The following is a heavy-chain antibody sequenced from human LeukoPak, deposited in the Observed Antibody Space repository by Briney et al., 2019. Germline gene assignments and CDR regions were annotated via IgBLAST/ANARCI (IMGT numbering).Heavy chain of an antibody. CDR1: GDSVSSNSAA. CDR3: AREPGGAEYSGYDPFDF. J-gene: IGHJ4*02. V-gene: IGHV6-1*01. D-gene: IGHD5-12*01. CDR2: TYYRSKRYN. Sequence: SQTLSLTCAISGDSVSSNSAAWNWIRQSPSRGLEWLGRTYYRSKRYNDYAVSVKSRITINPDTSKNQFSLQLNSVTPEDTAVYYCAREPGGAEYSGYDPFDFWGQGTLVTVSS.